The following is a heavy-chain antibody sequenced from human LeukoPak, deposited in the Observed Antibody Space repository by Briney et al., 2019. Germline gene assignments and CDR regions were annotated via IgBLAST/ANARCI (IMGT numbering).Heavy chain of an antibody. CDR2: ISYDGSNK. J-gene: IGHJ4*02. D-gene: IGHD3-10*01. CDR1: GFTFSSYG. CDR3: AKDSYGSTLGYFDY. V-gene: IGHV3-30*18. Sequence: PGGSLRLSCAASGFTFSSYGMHWVRQAPGKGLEWVAVISYDGSNKYYADSVKGRFTISRDNSKNTLYLQMNSLRAEDTAVYYCAKDSYGSTLGYFDYWGQGTLVTVSS.